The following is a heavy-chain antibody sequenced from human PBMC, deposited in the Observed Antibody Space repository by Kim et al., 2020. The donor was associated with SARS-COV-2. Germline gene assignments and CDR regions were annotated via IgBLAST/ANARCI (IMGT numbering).Heavy chain of an antibody. CDR2: ISGSGGST. J-gene: IGHJ3*02. CDR3: AKDRITMVQGVITNPSAGRDFAFDI. V-gene: IGHV3-23*01. Sequence: GGSLRLSCAASGFTFSSYAMSWVRQAPGKGLEWVSAISGSGGSTYYADSVKGRFTISRDNSKNTLYLQMNSLRAEDTAVYYCAKDRITMVQGVITNPSAGRDFAFDIWGQGTMVTVSS. CDR1: GFTFSSYA. D-gene: IGHD3-10*01.